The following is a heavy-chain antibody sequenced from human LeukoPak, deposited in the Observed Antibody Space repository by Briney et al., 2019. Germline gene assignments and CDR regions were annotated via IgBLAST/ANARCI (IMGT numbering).Heavy chain of an antibody. CDR3: TRAVAGHPD. CDR1: GVPFSNYY. D-gene: IGHD6-19*01. CDR2: INHSGYT. J-gene: IGHJ4*02. V-gene: IGHV4-34*01. Sequence: PSETLSLTCGVSGVPFSNYYWSWVRQSPRQGLEWIVEINHSGYTNYNPSLKSRVTMSIDTSKNQFSLKLTSVAAADAGVYYCTRAVAGHPDWGQGTLVTVSS.